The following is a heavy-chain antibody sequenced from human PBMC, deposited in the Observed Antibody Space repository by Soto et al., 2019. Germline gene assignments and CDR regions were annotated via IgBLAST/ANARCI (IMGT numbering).Heavy chain of an antibody. CDR1: GFTFSSYA. CDR2: ISGSGGST. CDR3: AKLPSPWELLRSDY. Sequence: PGGSLRLSCAASGFTFSSYAMSWVRQAPGKGLEWVSAISGSGGSTYYADSVKGRFTISRDNSKNTLYLQMNSLRAEDTAVYYCAKLPSPWELLRSDYWGQGTLVTVSS. V-gene: IGHV3-23*01. D-gene: IGHD1-26*01. J-gene: IGHJ4*02.